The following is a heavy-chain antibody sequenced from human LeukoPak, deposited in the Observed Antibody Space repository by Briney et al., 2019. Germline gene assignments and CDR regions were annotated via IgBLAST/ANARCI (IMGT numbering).Heavy chain of an antibody. Sequence: GGSLSLSCAASGFTFSSYSMNWVRQAPGKGLEWVSSISSSSSYIYYADSVKGRFTISRDNAKNSLYLQMNSLRAEDTAVYYCAREYDSSGYYLDYWGQGTLVTVSS. J-gene: IGHJ4*02. D-gene: IGHD3-22*01. CDR3: AREYDSSGYYLDY. V-gene: IGHV3-21*01. CDR1: GFTFSSYS. CDR2: ISSSSSYI.